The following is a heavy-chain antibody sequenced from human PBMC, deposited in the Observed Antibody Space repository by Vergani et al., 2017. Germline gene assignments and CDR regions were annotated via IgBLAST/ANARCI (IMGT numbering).Heavy chain of an antibody. J-gene: IGHJ6*03. Sequence: QVQLQQWGGGLLKPSETLSLTCVVNGGSFTSYHWTWIRQSPGEGLEWVGDIDHTGRPDYNQSHKSRLTMSVDRSLNQFSLTLNSVTATDTAIYFCARVNTETNGHLYYYYYMDVWGQGTAVTVS. V-gene: IGHV4-34*01. CDR2: IDHTGRP. CDR1: GGSFTSYH. CDR3: ARVNTETNGHLYYYYYMDV. D-gene: IGHD4-11*01.